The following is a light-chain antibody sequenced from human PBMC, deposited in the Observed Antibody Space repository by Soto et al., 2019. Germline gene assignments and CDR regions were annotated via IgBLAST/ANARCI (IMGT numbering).Light chain of an antibody. J-gene: IGKJ1*01. Sequence: EIVMTQSPATLSVSPGERATLSCRASQSVSSNVAWYQQKPGQAPRLLIYSVSTRATGIPARFSGSGSGTEFTLTINSLQSEDFAIHYCQQYNKWPPWTFGLGTKVEIK. CDR2: SVS. V-gene: IGKV3-15*01. CDR3: QQYNKWPPWT. CDR1: QSVSSN.